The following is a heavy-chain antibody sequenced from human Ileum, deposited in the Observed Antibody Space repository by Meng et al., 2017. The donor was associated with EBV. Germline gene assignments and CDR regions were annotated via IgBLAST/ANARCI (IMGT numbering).Heavy chain of an antibody. J-gene: IGHJ4*02. V-gene: IGHV7-4-1*02. CDR2: INTKTGKP. D-gene: IGHD6-25*01. CDR3: ARDSEAADY. CDR1: GYTFTNDG. Sequence: QGESVQAGYWLNKPRASVRISCKALGYTFTNDGMNWVRQAPGQGLEWMGWINTKTGKPTYAQGLTGRFVFSLDTSVSTAYLQISSLKAEDTAVYYCARDSEAADYWGQGTLVTVFS.